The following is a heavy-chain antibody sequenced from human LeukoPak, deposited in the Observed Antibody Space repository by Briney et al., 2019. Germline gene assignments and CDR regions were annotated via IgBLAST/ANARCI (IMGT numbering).Heavy chain of an antibody. CDR2: IYYSGST. Sequence: SETLSLTCAVYGGSFSGYYWSWIRQPPGKGLEWIGYIYYSGSTNYNPSLKSRVTISVDTSKNQFSLKLSSVTAADTAVYYCARGGRYCSGGSCYSGGWFDPWGQGTLVTVSS. CDR1: GGSFSGYY. J-gene: IGHJ5*02. V-gene: IGHV4-59*01. D-gene: IGHD2-15*01. CDR3: ARGGRYCSGGSCYSGGWFDP.